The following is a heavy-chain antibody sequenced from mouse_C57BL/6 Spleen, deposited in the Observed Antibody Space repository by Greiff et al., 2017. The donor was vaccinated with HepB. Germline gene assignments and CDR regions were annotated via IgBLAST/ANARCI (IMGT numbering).Heavy chain of an antibody. V-gene: IGHV1-64*01. Sequence: VQLQQPGAELVKPGASVKLSCKASGYTFTSYWMHWVKQRPGQGLEWIGMIHPNSGSTNYNEKFKSKATLTVDKSSSTAYMQLSSLTSEDSAVYYCARVYYYGWDAMDYWGQGTSVTVSS. D-gene: IGHD1-1*01. CDR3: ARVYYYGWDAMDY. J-gene: IGHJ4*01. CDR1: GYTFTSYW. CDR2: IHPNSGST.